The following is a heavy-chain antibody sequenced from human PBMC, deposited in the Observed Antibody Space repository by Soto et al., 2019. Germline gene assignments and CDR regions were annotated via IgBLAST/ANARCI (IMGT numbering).Heavy chain of an antibody. D-gene: IGHD3-22*01. CDR1: GGTFSSYA. CDR2: IIPIFGTA. V-gene: IGHV1-69*06. CDR3: ARDTWKVYYYDSRTAFDI. J-gene: IGHJ3*02. Sequence: SVKVSCKASGGTFSSYAISWVRQAPGQGLEWMGGIIPIFGTANYAQKFQGRVTITADKSTSTAYMELSSLRSEDTAVYYCARDTWKVYYYDSRTAFDIWGQGTMVTVSS.